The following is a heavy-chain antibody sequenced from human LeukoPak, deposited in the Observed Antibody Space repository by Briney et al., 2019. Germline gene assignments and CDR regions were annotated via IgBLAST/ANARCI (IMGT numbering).Heavy chain of an antibody. CDR1: GGSISSGGYY. D-gene: IGHD2-21*01. J-gene: IGHJ4*02. V-gene: IGHV4-31*03. CDR3: ARDVSDNFFDY. Sequence: PSETLSLTCTVSGGSISSGGYYWSWIRQHPGKGLEWIGYNYYSGSTYYNPSLKSRVTISVDTSKNQFSLKLSSVTAADTAVYYCARDVSDNFFDYWGQGTLVTVSS. CDR2: NYYSGST.